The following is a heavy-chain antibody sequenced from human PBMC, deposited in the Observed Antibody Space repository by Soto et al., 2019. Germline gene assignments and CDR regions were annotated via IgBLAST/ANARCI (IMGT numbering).Heavy chain of an antibody. CDR3: ARTPNNGRAGVYGMDV. CDR1: GYTFTNYY. CDR2: IDGDSGDT. Sequence: QVQLVQCGAEVKKPGASVKVSCKASGYTFTNYYIHWVRQAPGQGLEWMGWIDGDSGDTKDAQKFQGWVTMTRDTSINTAYMELSRLTSDDTAVYYCARTPNNGRAGVYGMDVWGQGTTVTVSS. V-gene: IGHV1-2*04. J-gene: IGHJ6*02. D-gene: IGHD2-8*01.